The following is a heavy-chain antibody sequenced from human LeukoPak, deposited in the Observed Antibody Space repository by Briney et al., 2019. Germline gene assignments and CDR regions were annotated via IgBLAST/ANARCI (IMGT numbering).Heavy chain of an antibody. CDR3: GRDTQYYCGSGGGGIDY. V-gene: IGHV3-21*01. J-gene: IGHJ4*02. Sequence: GGSLRLSCAASGFTFSSYSMNWVRQAPGKGLEWVSSISSSSSYIYYADSVKGRFTISRDNAKNSLYLQMNSLRAEDTAMYYWGRDTQYYCGSGGGGIDYWGQGTLVTVSS. CDR1: GFTFSSYS. CDR2: ISSSSSYI. D-gene: IGHD3-10*01.